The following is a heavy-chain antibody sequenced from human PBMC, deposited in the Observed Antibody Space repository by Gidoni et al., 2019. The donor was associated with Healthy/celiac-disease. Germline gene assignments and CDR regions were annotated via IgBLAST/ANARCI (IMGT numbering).Heavy chain of an antibody. Sequence: QVQLVQSGAEVKKPGASVMVSCKASGYTLTSYYMHWVRQVPGQGLEWMGIINPSGGSTSYAQKFQGRVTMTRDTATSTAYMELSSLRSEDTAVYDCARDRVDGIDVWGQGTTVTVSS. D-gene: IGHD2-21*01. J-gene: IGHJ6*02. CDR1: GYTLTSYY. CDR2: INPSGGST. V-gene: IGHV1-46*01. CDR3: ARDRVDGIDV.